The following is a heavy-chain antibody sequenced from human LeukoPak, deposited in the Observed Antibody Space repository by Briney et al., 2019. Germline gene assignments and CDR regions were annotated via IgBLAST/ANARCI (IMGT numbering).Heavy chain of an antibody. CDR2: IIPIFGTA. Sequence: SVKDSCKASGGTFSSYAISWVRQAPGQGLEWMGGIIPIFGTANYAQKFQGRVTITTDESTSTAYMELSSLRSEDTAVYYCARDALSSSWYRNWFDPWGQGTLVTVSS. J-gene: IGHJ5*02. D-gene: IGHD6-13*01. V-gene: IGHV1-69*05. CDR1: GGTFSSYA. CDR3: ARDALSSSWYRNWFDP.